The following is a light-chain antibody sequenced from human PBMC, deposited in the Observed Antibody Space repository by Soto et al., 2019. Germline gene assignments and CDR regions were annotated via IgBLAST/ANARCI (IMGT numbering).Light chain of an antibody. CDR2: AAS. J-gene: IGKJ3*01. V-gene: IGKV1D-16*01. CDR1: QGISSW. Sequence: DIQVTQSPCSLSASVRDRVTIACSASQGISSWLAWYQQKPEKAPKSLIYAASSLQSGVPSRFSGSGSGTDFTLTISSLQPEDFATYYCQPLNSQGFTVGPGTKVEIK. CDR3: QPLNSQGFT.